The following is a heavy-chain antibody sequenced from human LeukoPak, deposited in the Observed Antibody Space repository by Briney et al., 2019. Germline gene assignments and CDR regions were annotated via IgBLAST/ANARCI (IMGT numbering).Heavy chain of an antibody. CDR1: GGSISGYY. J-gene: IGHJ4*02. CDR3: ARHGGSGWPRFDY. V-gene: IGHV4-59*08. D-gene: IGHD6-19*01. CDR2: IYYSGST. Sequence: SETLSLTCTVSGGSISGYYWSWSRQPPGKGLEWIGYIYYSGSTNYNPSLKSRVTISVDTSKNQFSLKLSSVTAADTAVYYCARHGGSGWPRFDYWGQGTLVTVSS.